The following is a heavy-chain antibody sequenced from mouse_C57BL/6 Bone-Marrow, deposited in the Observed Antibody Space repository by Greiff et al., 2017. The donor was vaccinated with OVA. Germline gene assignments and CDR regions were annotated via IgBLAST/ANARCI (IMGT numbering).Heavy chain of an antibody. CDR1: GFNIKDDY. CDR3: TTFGGYDWGYYYAMDY. CDR2: IDPENGDT. D-gene: IGHD2-2*01. J-gene: IGHJ4*01. Sequence: VQLQQSGAELVRPGASVKLSCTASGFNIKDDYMHWVKQRPEQGLEWIGWIDPENGDTEYASKFQGKATITADTSSNTAYLQLSSLTSEDTAVYYCTTFGGYDWGYYYAMDYWGQGTSVTVSS. V-gene: IGHV14-4*01.